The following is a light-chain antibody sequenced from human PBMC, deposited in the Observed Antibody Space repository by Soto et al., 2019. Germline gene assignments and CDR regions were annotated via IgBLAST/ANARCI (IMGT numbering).Light chain of an antibody. Sequence: IQLTHSPSSLSASVGDRVTITCRASQGISSYLAWYQQKQGKAPKXLIYAASTLQSGVPSRFSGSGSGTDLTITISSLQPEDFETYYGQQLNSYPITFGQGTRLEIK. CDR3: QQLNSYPIT. CDR1: QGISSY. CDR2: AAS. J-gene: IGKJ5*01. V-gene: IGKV1-9*01.